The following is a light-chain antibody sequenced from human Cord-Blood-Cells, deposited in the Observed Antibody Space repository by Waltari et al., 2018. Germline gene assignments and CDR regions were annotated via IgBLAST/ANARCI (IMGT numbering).Light chain of an antibody. CDR1: QSISSY. J-gene: IGKJ1*01. V-gene: IGKV1-39*01. CDR2: AAS. Sequence: DIQMTQSPSSLSASVGDRVTITCRASQSISSYLNWYQQKPGKAPKLVIYAASSLQSGVPSRFSGSGSGTDFTLTISSLQPEDVATYYCQQSYSTPRTFGQGTKVEIK. CDR3: QQSYSTPRT.